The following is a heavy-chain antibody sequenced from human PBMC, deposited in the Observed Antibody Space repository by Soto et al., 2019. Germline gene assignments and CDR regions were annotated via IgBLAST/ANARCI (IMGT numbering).Heavy chain of an antibody. D-gene: IGHD6-6*01. CDR3: AKSTSSGPGGCFDP. CDR1: GFTFNNFS. J-gene: IGHJ5*02. V-gene: IGHV3-23*01. CDR2: ISVSGIST. Sequence: GGSLRLSCATSGFTFNNFSMSWVRQAPWKGLEWVSTISVSGISTYYADSVKGRFTISRHDFRNTLYLQINSVSAEDTALYYCAKSTSSGPGGCFDPWGQGTLVAVSP.